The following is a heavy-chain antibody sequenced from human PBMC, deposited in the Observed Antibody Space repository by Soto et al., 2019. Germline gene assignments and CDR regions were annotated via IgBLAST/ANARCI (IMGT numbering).Heavy chain of an antibody. D-gene: IGHD5-18*01. J-gene: IGHJ4*02. CDR3: ARVRDGYSDY. CDR2: IIPIFGTA. V-gene: IGHV1-69*13. Sequence: SSGKVCCKASGGTFSSYAISWVRQAPGQGLEWMGGIIPIFGTANYAQKFQGRVTITADESTSTAYMELSSLRSEDTAVYYCARVRDGYSDYWGQGTLVTVSS. CDR1: GGTFSSYA.